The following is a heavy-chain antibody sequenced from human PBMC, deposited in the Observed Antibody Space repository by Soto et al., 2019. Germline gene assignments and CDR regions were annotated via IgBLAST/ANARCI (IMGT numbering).Heavy chain of an antibody. CDR3: ARDIGGEDQWDAFDI. D-gene: IGHD1-26*01. V-gene: IGHV3-30*04. CDR2: ISYDGSNK. CDR1: GFTFSSYA. Sequence: GGSLRLSCADSGFTFSSYAMHWVRQAPGKGLEWVAVISYDGSNKYYADSVKGRFTISRDNSKNTLYLQMNSLRAEDTAVYYCARDIGGEDQWDAFDIWGQGTMVTVSS. J-gene: IGHJ3*02.